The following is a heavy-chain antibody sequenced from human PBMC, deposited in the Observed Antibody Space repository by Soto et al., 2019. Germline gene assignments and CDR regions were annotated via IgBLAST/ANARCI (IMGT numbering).Heavy chain of an antibody. CDR3: ATQSITGTKGSFDH. CDR1: GGSISSGDYY. Sequence: SETLSLTCTVSGGSISSGDYYWSWIRQPPGKGLEWIGYIYYSGSTYYNPSLKSRVTISVDTSKNQFSLKLSSVTAADTAVYYCATQSITGTKGSFDHWGQGTLVTVSS. CDR2: IYYSGST. D-gene: IGHD1-7*01. V-gene: IGHV4-30-4*01. J-gene: IGHJ4*02.